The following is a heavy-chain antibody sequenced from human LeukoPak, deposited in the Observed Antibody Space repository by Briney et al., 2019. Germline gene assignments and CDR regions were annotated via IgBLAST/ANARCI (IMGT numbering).Heavy chain of an antibody. CDR3: ARIKAVGVPVAIDAYYSYGMDV. CDR1: GGTFSSYA. CDR2: IIPIFGTA. D-gene: IGHD2-2*02. J-gene: IGHJ6*02. Sequence: ASVKVSCKASGGTFSSYAISWVRQAPGQGLEWMGGIIPIFGTANYAQKFQGRVTITADTSTTTAYMELSSLRSEDTAVYYCARIKAVGVPVAIDAYYSYGMDVWGQRATVSISS. V-gene: IGHV1-69*06.